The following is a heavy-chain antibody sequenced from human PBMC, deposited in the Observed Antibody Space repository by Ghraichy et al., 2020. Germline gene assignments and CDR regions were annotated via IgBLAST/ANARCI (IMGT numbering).Heavy chain of an antibody. V-gene: IGHV3-23*01. CDR2: ISGSGGGT. CDR3: AKATGLTVTSAGKDY. D-gene: IGHD4-11*01. J-gene: IGHJ4*02. Sequence: GGSLRLSCAASGFTFSSYAMSWVRQAPGKGLEWVSGISGSGGGTYYADSVKGRFTISRDNSKNTLYLQMNSLRAEDTAVYYCAKATGLTVTSAGKDYWGQGTLVTVSS. CDR1: GFTFSSYA.